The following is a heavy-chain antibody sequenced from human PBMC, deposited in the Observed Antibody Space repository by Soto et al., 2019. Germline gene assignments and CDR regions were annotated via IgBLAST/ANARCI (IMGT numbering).Heavy chain of an antibody. J-gene: IGHJ4*02. CDR1: GFTFSSYA. CDR3: AKPRFLEWLSPLYFDY. D-gene: IGHD3-3*01. V-gene: IGHV3-23*01. CDR2: ISGSGGST. Sequence: GGSLRLSCAASGFTFSSYAMSWVRQAPGKGLEWVSAISGSGGSTYYADSVKGRFTISRDNSKNTLYLQMNSLRAEDTAVYYCAKPRFLEWLSPLYFDYWGQGTLVTVSS.